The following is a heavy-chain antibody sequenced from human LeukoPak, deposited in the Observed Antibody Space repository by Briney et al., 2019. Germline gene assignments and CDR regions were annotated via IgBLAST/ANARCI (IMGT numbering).Heavy chain of an antibody. J-gene: IGHJ6*03. D-gene: IGHD3-22*01. CDR1: GGSISNYY. CDR3: ARGPTYDSSGYYLSYYYYMDV. V-gene: IGHV4-4*07. Sequence: SETLSLTCTVSGGSISNYYWSWIRQPAGKGLEWIGRIYTSGSTNYNPSLKSRVTISVDTSKNQFSLKLSSVTAADTAVYYCARGPTYDSSGYYLSYYYYMDVWGKGTTVTISS. CDR2: IYTSGST.